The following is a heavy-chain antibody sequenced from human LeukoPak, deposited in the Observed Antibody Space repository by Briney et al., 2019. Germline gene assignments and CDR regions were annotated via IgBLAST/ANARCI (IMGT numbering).Heavy chain of an antibody. D-gene: IGHD3-22*01. V-gene: IGHV1-69*13. CDR3: ATSTSHYYDSSGQPPDAFDI. CDR2: IIPIFGTA. J-gene: IGHJ3*02. Sequence: VASVKVSCKASGGTFSSYAISWVRQAPGQGLEWMGGIIPIFGTANYAQKFQGRVTITADESTSTACMELSSLRSEDTAVYYCATSTSHYYDSSGQPPDAFDIWDQGTMVTVSS. CDR1: GGTFSSYA.